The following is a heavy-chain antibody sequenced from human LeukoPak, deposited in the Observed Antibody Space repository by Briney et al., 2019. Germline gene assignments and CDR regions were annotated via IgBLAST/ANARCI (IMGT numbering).Heavy chain of an antibody. D-gene: IGHD6-19*01. V-gene: IGHV1-2*02. J-gene: IGHJ4*02. CDR3: ARGRSTGLAGADLI. CDR1: GYNFIAYY. CDR2: INSHGGGT. Sequence: ASVKVSCKASGYNFIAYYVHWVRQAPGQGLEWMGWINSHGGGTNYAQKYQGRVTMTRDTSISTLYMELSGLRPDDTAVYFCARGRSTGLAGADLIWGQGTLITVSS.